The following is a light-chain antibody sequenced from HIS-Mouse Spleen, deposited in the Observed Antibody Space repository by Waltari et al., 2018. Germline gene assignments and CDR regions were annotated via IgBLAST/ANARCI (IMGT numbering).Light chain of an antibody. J-gene: IGLJ2*01. Sequence: QSVLTQPPSASGTPGQRVTISCSGSSSNIGSNTVNWYQQLPVTAPKLLIYSNNQRPSGVPDRFYGSKSGTSASLAISGVQSEDEADYYCAAWDDSLNAVVFGGGTKLTVL. CDR3: AAWDDSLNAVV. V-gene: IGLV1-44*01. CDR1: SSNIGSNT. CDR2: SNN.